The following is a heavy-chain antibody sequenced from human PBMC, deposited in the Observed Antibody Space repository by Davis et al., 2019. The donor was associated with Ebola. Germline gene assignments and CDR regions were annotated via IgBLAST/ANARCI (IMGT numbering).Heavy chain of an antibody. D-gene: IGHD6-6*01. CDR3: VRDFFEFSSSSFSDS. V-gene: IGHV3-30*03. Sequence: PGGSLRLSCAASGFSVTSTYVSWVRQAPGKGPEWLTYIFFDGSETFYADSVKGRFTISRDNSKNTLYLQMGRLRSDDTAMYYCVRDFFEFSSSSFSDSWGQGTLVTVSS. CDR1: GFSVTSTY. CDR2: IFFDGSET. J-gene: IGHJ4*02.